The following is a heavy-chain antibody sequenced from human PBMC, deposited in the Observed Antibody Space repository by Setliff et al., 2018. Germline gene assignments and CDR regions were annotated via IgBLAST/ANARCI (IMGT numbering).Heavy chain of an antibody. CDR1: GFTFSSYA. Sequence: PGGSLRLSCAASGFTFSSYAMHWVRQAPGKGLEWVAVISYDGSNKYYADSVKGRFTISRDNSKNTLYLQMNSLRAEDKAVYYCARSSLVGAILTWFDPWGQGTLVTVSS. CDR2: ISYDGSNK. CDR3: ARSSLVGAILTWFDP. V-gene: IGHV3-30-3*01. D-gene: IGHD1-26*01. J-gene: IGHJ5*02.